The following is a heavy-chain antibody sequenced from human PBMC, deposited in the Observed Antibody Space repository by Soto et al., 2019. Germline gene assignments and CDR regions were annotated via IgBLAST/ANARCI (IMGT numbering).Heavy chain of an antibody. J-gene: IGHJ4*02. CDR2: ISGSGGST. Sequence: GGSLRLSCAASGFTFSSYAMSWVRQAPGKGLEWVSAISGSGGSTYYADSVKGRFTISRDNSKNTLYLQMNSLRAEDTAVYYCAKRLVVPAARKSEPDYWGQGTLVTVSS. V-gene: IGHV3-23*01. CDR3: AKRLVVPAARKSEPDY. CDR1: GFTFSSYA. D-gene: IGHD2-2*01.